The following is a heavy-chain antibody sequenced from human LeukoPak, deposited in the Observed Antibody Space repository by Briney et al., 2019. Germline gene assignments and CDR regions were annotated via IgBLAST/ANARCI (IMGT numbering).Heavy chain of an antibody. V-gene: IGHV1-18*01. D-gene: IGHD6-13*01. CDR3: ARGGSRSSRGDDAFDI. Sequence: ASVKVSCKASGYTFTNYAMNWVRQAPGQGLEWMGWISAYNGNTELARKFQGRVTLATDASTSTAYVELRSLTSDDTAVYFCARGGSRSSRGDDAFDIWGQGTMVTVSS. CDR2: ISAYNGNT. CDR1: GYTFTNYA. J-gene: IGHJ3*02.